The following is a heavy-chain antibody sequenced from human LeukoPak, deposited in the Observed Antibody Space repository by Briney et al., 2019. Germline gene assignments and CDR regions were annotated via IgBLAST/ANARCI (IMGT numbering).Heavy chain of an antibody. CDR3: SRGPCGGYDWLGY. CDR2: SNPTSGST. CDR1: GYIFTGYY. D-gene: IGHD5-12*01. Sequence: ASVKVSCMASGYIFTGYYLHWVRQAPGQGLEWMGWSNPTSGSTNYAQKLQGRVSTTRDTSISTAYMELVRLRSDDTAVYYCSRGPCGGYDWLGYGGQGTLVTVSS. V-gene: IGHV1-2*02. J-gene: IGHJ4*02.